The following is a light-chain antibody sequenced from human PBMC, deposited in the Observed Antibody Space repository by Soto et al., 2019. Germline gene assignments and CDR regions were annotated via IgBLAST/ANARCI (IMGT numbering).Light chain of an antibody. Sequence: DILLTQSPLSLSVTPGQPASMSCSSSQSVLHSYGMTHLYWYLQRPGQPPHLLIYEVSHRFSGVPDRFSGSGSGTDFTLTVSRVEAEDVGVYYSMQTKQLPVTCGQGTKV. CDR1: QSVLHSYGMTH. CDR3: MQTKQLPVT. CDR2: EVS. V-gene: IGKV2D-29*01. J-gene: IGKJ1*01.